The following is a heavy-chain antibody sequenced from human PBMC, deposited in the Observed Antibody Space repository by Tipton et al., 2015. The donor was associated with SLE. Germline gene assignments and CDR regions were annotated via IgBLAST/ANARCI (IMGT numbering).Heavy chain of an antibody. CDR1: GGSISSGGYH. D-gene: IGHD3-3*01. J-gene: IGHJ3*02. V-gene: IGHV4-31*03. CDR3: ARAAEIGVVIMGAFDI. Sequence: GLVKPSETLSLTCTVSGGSISSGGYHWSWIRQHPGKGLEWIGYIYYSGSTYYNPSLKSRVTISVDTSKKQFSLKLSSVTAADTAVYYCARAAEIGVVIMGAFDIWGQGTMVTVSS. CDR2: IYYSGST.